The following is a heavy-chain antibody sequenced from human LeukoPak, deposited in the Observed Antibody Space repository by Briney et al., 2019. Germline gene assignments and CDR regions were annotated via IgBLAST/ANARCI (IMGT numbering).Heavy chain of an antibody. Sequence: ASVKVSCKASGYTFTRYYMHWVRQAPGQGLEWMGWINPNSGGTNYAQKFQGRVTMTRDTSISTAYMELSRLRSDDTAVYYCARAGIAAAGTYNWFDPWGQGTLVTVSS. CDR1: GYTFTRYY. J-gene: IGHJ5*02. V-gene: IGHV1-2*02. D-gene: IGHD6-13*01. CDR2: INPNSGGT. CDR3: ARAGIAAAGTYNWFDP.